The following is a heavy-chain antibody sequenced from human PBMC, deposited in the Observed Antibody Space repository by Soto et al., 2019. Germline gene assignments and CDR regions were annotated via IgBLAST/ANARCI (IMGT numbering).Heavy chain of an antibody. D-gene: IGHD2-15*01. CDR2: IYKSATT. V-gene: IGHV4-30-4*01. CDR1: GDSISTVDYF. J-gene: IGHJ5*01. Sequence: PSETLSLTCSVSGDSISTVDYFWAWVRQPPGQALEYIGYIYKSATTYYNPSFESRVAISLDTSKSQFSLNVTSLTAADTAVYLCARGRYCIHGRCFPNWFDSWGQGNLVTVSS. CDR3: ARGRYCIHGRCFPNWFDS.